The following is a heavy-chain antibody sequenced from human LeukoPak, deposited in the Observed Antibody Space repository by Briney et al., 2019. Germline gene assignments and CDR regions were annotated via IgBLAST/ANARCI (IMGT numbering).Heavy chain of an antibody. J-gene: IGHJ5*02. CDR2: IYYSGST. V-gene: IGHV4-59*08. CDR1: GGSISSYY. CDR3: ARHSADCTGTSCYLFDP. D-gene: IGHD2-2*01. Sequence: SETLSLTCTVSGGSISSYYWSWIRQPPGKGLEWIGYIYYSGSTNYNPSLESRVTISVDTSKNQFSLKLSSVTAADTAVYYCARHSADCTGTSCYLFDPWGQGTLVTVSP.